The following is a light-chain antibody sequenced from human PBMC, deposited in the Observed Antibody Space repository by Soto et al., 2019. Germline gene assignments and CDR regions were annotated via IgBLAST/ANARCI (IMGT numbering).Light chain of an antibody. CDR1: QSISGR. Sequence: DLQMTQFPSTLSASVGDTVSVTCRASQSISGRLAWYQKQPGKAPHLIIYDASKLESGVSSRFSGSGSGTEFTLTINSLHPQDFATYYCQQYATYHRTFGQGTNV. CDR2: DAS. V-gene: IGKV1-5*01. CDR3: QQYATYHRT. J-gene: IGKJ1*01.